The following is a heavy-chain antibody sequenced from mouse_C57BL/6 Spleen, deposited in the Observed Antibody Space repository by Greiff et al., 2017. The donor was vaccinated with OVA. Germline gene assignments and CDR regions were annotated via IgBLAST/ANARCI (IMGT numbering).Heavy chain of an antibody. J-gene: IGHJ2*01. Sequence: QVQLQQPGAELVMPGASVKLSCKASGYTFTSYWMHWVKQRPGQGLEWIGEIDPSDSDTNYNQKFKGKSTLTVDKSSSTAYMQLSSLTSEDSAVYYWARREVDCYGSSLYYFDCWGQGTTLTVSS. CDR2: IDPSDSDT. V-gene: IGHV1-69*01. CDR3: ARREVDCYGSSLYYFDC. CDR1: GYTFTSYW. D-gene: IGHD1-1*01.